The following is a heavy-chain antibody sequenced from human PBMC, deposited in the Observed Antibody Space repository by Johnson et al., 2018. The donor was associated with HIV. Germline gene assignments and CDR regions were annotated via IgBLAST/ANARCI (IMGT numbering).Heavy chain of an antibody. V-gene: IGHV3-33*01. J-gene: IGHJ3*02. CDR2: IWYDGNNK. CDR1: GFTFSSYG. CDR3: ARDEEVMYAMSAVDI. Sequence: QVQLVESGGGVVQPGKSLRLSCAASGFTFSSYGMHWVRQAPGKGLQWVAAIWYDGNNKYYGDAVKGRFTVSRDNSKNTLYLQMNSLRAEDTAVYYCARDEEVMYAMSAVDIWVQGTMLTVSS. D-gene: IGHD2-8*02.